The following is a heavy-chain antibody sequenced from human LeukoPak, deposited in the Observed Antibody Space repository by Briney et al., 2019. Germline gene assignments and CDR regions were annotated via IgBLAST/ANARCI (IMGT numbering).Heavy chain of an antibody. CDR2: ISPGDSDT. Sequence: PGESLKFSCKGSGYSFTNYWIGWVRQMPGKGLEWMGIISPGDSDTRYSPSFQGQVTISADKSISTAYLQWSSLQASDTAMYYSARHLTSISSWTDYWGQGTLVTVSS. CDR3: ARHLTSISSWTDY. J-gene: IGHJ4*02. D-gene: IGHD6-13*01. CDR1: GYSFTNYW. V-gene: IGHV5-51*01.